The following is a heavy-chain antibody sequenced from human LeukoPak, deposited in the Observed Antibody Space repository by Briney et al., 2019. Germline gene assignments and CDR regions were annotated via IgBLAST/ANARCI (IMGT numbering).Heavy chain of an antibody. CDR3: AKDSRPYYYDSSGSDY. CDR2: ISGSGGST. V-gene: IGHV3-23*01. CDR1: GFTLSSYA. Sequence: PGGSLRLSCAASGFTLSSYAMSWVRQAPGKGLEWVSAISGSGGSTYYADSVKGRFTISRDNSKNTLYLQMNSLRAEDTAVYYCAKDSRPYYYDSSGSDYWGQGTLVTVSS. J-gene: IGHJ4*02. D-gene: IGHD3-22*01.